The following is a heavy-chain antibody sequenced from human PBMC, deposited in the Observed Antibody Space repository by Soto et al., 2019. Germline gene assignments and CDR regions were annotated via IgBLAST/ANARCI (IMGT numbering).Heavy chain of an antibody. V-gene: IGHV4-31*03. CDR2: IDYSGST. CDR1: GGSISSGCYY. J-gene: IGHJ6*02. D-gene: IGHD2-21*02. CDR3: ARVCGGDCHYGMDV. Sequence: SETLSLTCTVSGGSISSGCYYWSWIRQHPGKGREWIEYIDYSGSTYYNPSLKSRVTISVDTSKNQFSLKLSSVTAADTAVYYCARVCGGDCHYGMDVWGQGTTVTVSS.